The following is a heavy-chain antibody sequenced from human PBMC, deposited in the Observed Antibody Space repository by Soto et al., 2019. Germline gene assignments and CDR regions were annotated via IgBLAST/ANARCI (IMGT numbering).Heavy chain of an antibody. D-gene: IGHD4-17*01. CDR3: ARVRLTVTTALDAFDI. V-gene: IGHV1-3*05. CDR2: INAGNGNT. J-gene: IGHJ3*02. Sequence: QVQLVQSGAEEKKPGASVKVSCKASGYTFTSYATHWVRQAPGQRLEGMGWINAGNGNTKYSQKFQGRVTITRDTCASTAYMELSSLRSEDMVVYYCARVRLTVTTALDAFDIWGQGTMVTVSS. CDR1: GYTFTSYA.